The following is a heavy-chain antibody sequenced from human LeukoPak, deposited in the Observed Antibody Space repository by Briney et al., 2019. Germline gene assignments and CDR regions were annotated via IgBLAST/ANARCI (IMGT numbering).Heavy chain of an antibody. D-gene: IGHD6-13*01. J-gene: IGHJ6*03. CDR2: ISAYNGNT. V-gene: IGHV1-18*01. CDR3: ARQPYSSSWNYMDV. CDR1: GYTFTSYG. Sequence: ASVKVSCKASGYTFTSYGISWVRQAPGQGLEWMGWISAYNGNTNYAQKLQGRVTMTTDTSTSTAYMELSSLRSEDTAVYYCARQPYSSSWNYMDVWGKGTTVTVSS.